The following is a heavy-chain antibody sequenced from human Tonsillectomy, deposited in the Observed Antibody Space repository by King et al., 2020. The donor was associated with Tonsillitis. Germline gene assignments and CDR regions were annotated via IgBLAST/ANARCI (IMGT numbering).Heavy chain of an antibody. D-gene: IGHD3-3*01. CDR2: IYYSGST. CDR1: GGSNSSYY. V-gene: IGHV4-59*01. Sequence: QLQESGPGLVKPSETLSLTCTVSGGSNSSYYWSWIRQPPGKGLEWIGYIYYSGSTNYNPSLKSLVTISVDTSKNQFSLKLSSVTAADTAVYYCARGIGGTIFGVVSFDYWGQGTLVTVSS. J-gene: IGHJ4*02. CDR3: ARGIGGTIFGVVSFDY.